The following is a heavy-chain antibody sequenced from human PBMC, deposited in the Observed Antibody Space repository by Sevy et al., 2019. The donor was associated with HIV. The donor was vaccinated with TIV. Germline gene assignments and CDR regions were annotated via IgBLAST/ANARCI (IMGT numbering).Heavy chain of an antibody. V-gene: IGHV3-23*01. CDR3: ARRPHFGVIIPTGVLDV. CDR1: GFTFGTYA. D-gene: IGHD3-3*01. CDR2: ISDSGRST. Sequence: GGSLRLSCAGSGFTFGTYAMPWVRQAPGKGLQWVSVISDSGRSTYYADSVQGRVTISRDNSKNTMHLHMNSLRVEDTATYYCARRPHFGVIIPTGVLDVWGQGTTVTVSS. J-gene: IGHJ6*02.